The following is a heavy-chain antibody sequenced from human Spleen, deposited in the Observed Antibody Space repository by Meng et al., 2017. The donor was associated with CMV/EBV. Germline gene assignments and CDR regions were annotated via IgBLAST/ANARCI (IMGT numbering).Heavy chain of an antibody. Sequence: GGSLRLSCAASGFTFSSKVMHWVRQAPGKGLEWVTVISHDGSNKYYADSVKGRFTVSRDNSKNTLFLQMDSLRAEDTAVYYCARDLGYSSPGDVRGQGTTVTVSS. CDR2: ISHDGSNK. D-gene: IGHD6-13*01. CDR1: GFTFSSKV. CDR3: ARDLGYSSPGDV. V-gene: IGHV3-30*03. J-gene: IGHJ6*02.